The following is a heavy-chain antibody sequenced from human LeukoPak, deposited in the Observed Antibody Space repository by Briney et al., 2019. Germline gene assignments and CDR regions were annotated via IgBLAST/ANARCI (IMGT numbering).Heavy chain of an antibody. CDR1: GYTFTGYY. J-gene: IGHJ6*02. D-gene: IGHD6-13*01. CDR2: INPNSGGT. V-gene: IGHV1-2*02. Sequence: ASVKVSCKASGYTFTGYYMHWARQAPGQGLEWMGWINPNSGGTNYAQKFQGRVTMTRDTSISTAYMELSRLRSDDTAVYYCARDLAVAAAGPGYYYYGMDVWGQGTTVTVSS. CDR3: ARDLAVAAAGPGYYYYGMDV.